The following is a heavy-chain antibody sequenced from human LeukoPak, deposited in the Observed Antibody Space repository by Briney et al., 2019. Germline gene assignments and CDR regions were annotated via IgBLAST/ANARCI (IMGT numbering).Heavy chain of an antibody. CDR1: GGSFSGYY. CDR3: ARDRPRHNWFDP. V-gene: IGHV4-34*01. Sequence: SETLSLTCAVYGGSFSGYYWSWIRQPPGKGLEWIGEINHSGSTNYSPSLKSRVTISVDTSKNQFSLKLSSVTAADTAVYYCARDRPRHNWFDPWGQGTLVTVSS. J-gene: IGHJ5*02. CDR2: INHSGST.